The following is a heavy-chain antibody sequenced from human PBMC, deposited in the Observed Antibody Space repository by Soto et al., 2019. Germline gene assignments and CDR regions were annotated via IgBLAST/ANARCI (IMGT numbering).Heavy chain of an antibody. CDR2: ISPYNGNT. D-gene: IGHD3-22*01. V-gene: IGHV1-18*01. Sequence: QVQLVQSGGEVKQPGASVRVSCKATGYTFINSAIAWVRQAPGQGLEWMGWISPYNGNTNYAQRVQGRVTITTDTSTSTAYMEIRSLRSDDTAVYYCARDQSSGVFDYWGQGTLVTVST. CDR3: ARDQSSGVFDY. J-gene: IGHJ4*02. CDR1: GYTFINSA.